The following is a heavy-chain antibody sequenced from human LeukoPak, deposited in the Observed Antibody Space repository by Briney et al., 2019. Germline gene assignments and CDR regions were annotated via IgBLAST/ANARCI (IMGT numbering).Heavy chain of an antibody. CDR3: AKHTLTAVTTFFDY. J-gene: IGHJ4*02. CDR1: GFTFSTYA. V-gene: IGHV3-23*01. D-gene: IGHD4-17*01. CDR2: ISGSGDSR. Sequence: GGSLRLSCAASGFTFSTYAMSWVRQAPGKGLEWVSVISGSGDSRYYADSLKGRFTISRDNPKNTLYLQMNSLRAEDTAVYYCAKHTLTAVTTFFDYWGQGTLVTVSS.